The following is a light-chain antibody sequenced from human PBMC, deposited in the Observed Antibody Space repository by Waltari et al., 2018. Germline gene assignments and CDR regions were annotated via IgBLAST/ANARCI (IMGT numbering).Light chain of an antibody. CDR2: GAS. CDR1: QSVSSTF. J-gene: IGKJ1*01. Sequence: EIVLTQSPGTLSLSPGERATLSCRASQSVSSTFLAWYQQKPGQAPRLFIYGASSRAAGIPDRFSGSGSGTDFTLTISRLEPEYFAVYYCQQYGNSSWTFGQGTKVEIK. CDR3: QQYGNSSWT. V-gene: IGKV3-20*01.